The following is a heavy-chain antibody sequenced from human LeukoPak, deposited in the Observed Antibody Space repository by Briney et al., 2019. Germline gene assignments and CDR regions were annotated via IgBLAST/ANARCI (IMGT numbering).Heavy chain of an antibody. CDR3: ARAITIFGVALFDY. CDR2: INPNSGGT. J-gene: IGHJ4*02. CDR1: GYTFTGYY. V-gene: IGHV1-2*02. D-gene: IGHD3-3*01. Sequence: ASVKVSCKASGYTFTGYYMHWVRQAPGQGLEWIGWINPNSGGTNYAQKFQGRVTMTRDTSISTAYMELSRLRSDDTAVYYCARAITIFGVALFDYWGQGTLVTVSS.